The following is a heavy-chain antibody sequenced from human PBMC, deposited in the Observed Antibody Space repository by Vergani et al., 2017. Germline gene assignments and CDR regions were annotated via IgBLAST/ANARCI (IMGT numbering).Heavy chain of an antibody. CDR3: ARALTTGSLYFQH. CDR1: GGSISSSSYY. Sequence: QLQLQESGPGLVKPSETLSLTCTVSGGSISSSSYYWGWIRQPPGKGLEWIGSIYYSGSTSYNPSLKSRVTISVDTSKNQFSLKLSSVTAADTAVYYCARALTTGSLYFQHWGQGTLVTVSS. CDR2: IYYSGST. V-gene: IGHV4-39*07. J-gene: IGHJ1*01. D-gene: IGHD2/OR15-2a*01.